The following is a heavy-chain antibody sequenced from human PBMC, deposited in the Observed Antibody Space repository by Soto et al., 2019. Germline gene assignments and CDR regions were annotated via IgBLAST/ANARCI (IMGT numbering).Heavy chain of an antibody. CDR1: GFTFSSYG. D-gene: IGHD1-7*01. J-gene: IGHJ4*02. Sequence: GGSLRLSCAASGFTFSSYGMTWVRQAPGKGLEWVSFSSATGAGTYYADSVKGRFTISRDNSKNTLYLQMTSLRADGTAVYYCAKDRRAGGNYGFYSDFWGQGALVTVSS. CDR2: SSATGAGT. CDR3: AKDRRAGGNYGFYSDF. V-gene: IGHV3-23*01.